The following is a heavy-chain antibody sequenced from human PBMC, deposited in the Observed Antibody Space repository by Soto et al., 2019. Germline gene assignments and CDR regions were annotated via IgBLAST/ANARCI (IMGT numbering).Heavy chain of an antibody. CDR2: ISYHGVNK. J-gene: IGHJ5*02. Sequence: QVQLVESGGGVVYPGRSLGLSCTASGFSFSSYGVHWVRQAPGKGLEWVAVISYHGVNKYYADSVNGRFTISRDNSKNMVFLQMNSLRVEDTAVYYCGKYSDYGDHRDWFDPWGQGTLVTVSS. CDR3: GKYSDYGDHRDWFDP. D-gene: IGHD4-17*01. CDR1: GFSFSSYG. V-gene: IGHV3-30*18.